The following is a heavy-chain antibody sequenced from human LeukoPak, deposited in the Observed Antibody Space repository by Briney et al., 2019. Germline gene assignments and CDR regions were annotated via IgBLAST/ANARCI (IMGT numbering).Heavy chain of an antibody. J-gene: IGHJ4*01. CDR1: GGTFSSYA. D-gene: IGHD1-7*01. V-gene: IGHV1-69*13. CDR2: IIPIFGTA. CDR3: AALESGTKTPRLDL. Sequence: SVKVSCKASGGTFSSYAISWVRQAPGQGLEWMGGIIPIFGTANYAQKFQGRVTITADESTSTAYMELSSLRSEDTAVYYCAALESGTKTPRLDLLGQGTLVTGSP.